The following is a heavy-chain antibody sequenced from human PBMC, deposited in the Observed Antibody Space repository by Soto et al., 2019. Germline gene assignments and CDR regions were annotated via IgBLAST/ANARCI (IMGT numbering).Heavy chain of an antibody. CDR3: ARGSGWARGSFDL. D-gene: IGHD6-19*01. Sequence: GGSLRLSCAASGFTFSSYWMSWVRQAPGKGLEWVANIKQDGSEKYYVDSVKGRFTISRDNATNSLYLQMNSLRAEDTAVYYCARGSGWARGSFDLWGQGTMVNVSS. CDR2: IKQDGSEK. CDR1: GFTFSSYW. J-gene: IGHJ3*01. V-gene: IGHV3-7*04.